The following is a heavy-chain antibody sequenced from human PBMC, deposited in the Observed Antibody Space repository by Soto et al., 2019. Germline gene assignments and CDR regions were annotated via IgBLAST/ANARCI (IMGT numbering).Heavy chain of an antibody. Sequence: SETLSLTCTVSGGSISSYYWSWIRQPPGKGLEWIGYIYYSGSTNYNPSLKSRVTISVDTSKNQFSLKLSSVTAADTAVYYCARDAALEGIAAAASGGDWFDPWGQGTLVTVSS. CDR1: GGSISSYY. CDR3: ARDAALEGIAAAASGGDWFDP. J-gene: IGHJ5*02. D-gene: IGHD6-13*01. CDR2: IYYSGST. V-gene: IGHV4-59*12.